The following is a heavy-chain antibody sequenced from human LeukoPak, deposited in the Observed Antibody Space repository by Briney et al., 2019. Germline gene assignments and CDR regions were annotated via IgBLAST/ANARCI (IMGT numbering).Heavy chain of an antibody. CDR1: GYTFTSYY. J-gene: IGHJ4*02. CDR3: ARVAGIVVVPAAGY. CDR2: INPNSGGT. D-gene: IGHD2-2*01. V-gene: IGHV1-2*02. Sequence: GASVKVSCKASGYTFTSYYMHWVRQAPGQGLEWMGWINPNSGGTNYAQKFQGRVTMTRDTSISTAYMELSRLRSDDTAVYYCARVAGIVVVPAAGYWGQGTLVTVSS.